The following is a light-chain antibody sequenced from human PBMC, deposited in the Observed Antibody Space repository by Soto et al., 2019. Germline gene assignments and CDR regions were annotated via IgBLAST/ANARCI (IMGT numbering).Light chain of an antibody. Sequence: EIVLTQSPGTLSLSPGEGATLSCRASQRVSARYLAWYHQKPGQAPRLLIFDASNRATGIASRFSGSGSGTDFTLTISSLEPEDFAVYYCQQRSNWPWTFGQGTKVDIK. CDR3: QQRSNWPWT. CDR1: QRVSARY. CDR2: DAS. J-gene: IGKJ1*01. V-gene: IGKV3-11*01.